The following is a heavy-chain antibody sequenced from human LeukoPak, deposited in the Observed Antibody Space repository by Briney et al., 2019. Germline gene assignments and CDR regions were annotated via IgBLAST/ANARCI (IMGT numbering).Heavy chain of an antibody. CDR3: ARGRRYCSSTSCYTRAFDI. CDR1: GGSISSGGYS. CDR2: IYHSGST. D-gene: IGHD2-2*02. Sequence: SQTLSLTCAVSGGSISSGGYSWSWIRQPPGKGLEWIGYIYHSGSTYYNPSLKSRVTISVDRSKNLFSLKLSSVTAADTAVYYCARGRRYCSSTSCYTRAFDIWGQGTMVTVSS. J-gene: IGHJ3*02. V-gene: IGHV4-30-2*01.